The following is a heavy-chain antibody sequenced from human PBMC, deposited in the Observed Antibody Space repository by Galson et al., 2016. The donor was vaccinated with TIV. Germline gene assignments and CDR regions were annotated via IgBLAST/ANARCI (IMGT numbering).Heavy chain of an antibody. J-gene: IGHJ6*02. Sequence: SLRLSCAGSGFTFSSCNMHWVRQAPGKGLEWVAFISYDGSDKYYTDSVKGRFTISRDNSRSTVDLQMNSLRGDDTAVYYCARVGPYTAMDVYYYYGMDVWGQGTTVTVSS. CDR3: ARVGPYTAMDVYYYYGMDV. V-gene: IGHV3-30*03. D-gene: IGHD5-18*01. CDR2: ISYDGSDK. CDR1: GFTFSSCN.